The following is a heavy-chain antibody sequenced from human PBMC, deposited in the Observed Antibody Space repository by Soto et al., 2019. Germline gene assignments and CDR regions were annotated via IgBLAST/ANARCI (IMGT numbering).Heavy chain of an antibody. CDR1: GGSFSGYY. J-gene: IGHJ5*02. Sequence: SETLSLTCAVYGGSFSGYYRSWIRQPPGKGLEWIGEINHSGSTNYNPSLKSRVTISVDTSKNQFSLKLSSVTAADTAVYYCARVFGSWYVRDRRRNNWFDPWGQGTLVTVSS. V-gene: IGHV4-34*01. CDR3: ARVFGSWYVRDRRRNNWFDP. CDR2: INHSGST. D-gene: IGHD6-13*01.